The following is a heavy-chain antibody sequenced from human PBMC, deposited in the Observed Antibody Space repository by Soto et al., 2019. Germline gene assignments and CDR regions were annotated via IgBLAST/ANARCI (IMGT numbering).Heavy chain of an antibody. CDR2: ISAYNGNT. CDR3: ARDQNYYDSSGSITPRGAFDI. Sequence: ASVKVSCKASGYTFTSYGISWVRQAPGQGLEWMGWISAYNGNTNYAQKLQGRVTMTADTSTSTAYMELRSLRSDDTAVYYCARDQNYYDSSGSITPRGAFDIWGQGTMVTVSS. V-gene: IGHV1-18*01. CDR1: GYTFTSYG. J-gene: IGHJ3*02. D-gene: IGHD3-22*01.